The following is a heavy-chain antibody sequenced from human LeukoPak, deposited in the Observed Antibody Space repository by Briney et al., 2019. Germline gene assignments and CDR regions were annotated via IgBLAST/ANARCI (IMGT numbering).Heavy chain of an antibody. V-gene: IGHV4-30-2*01. CDR1: GGSISSGGYY. J-gene: IGHJ4*02. CDR2: IYHSGST. D-gene: IGHD6-13*01. Sequence: SQTLSLTCTVSGGSISSGGYYWSWIRQPPGKGLECIGYIYHSGSTYYNPSLKSRVTISVDRSKNQFSLKLSSVTAADTAVYYCARRSGSWYDYWGQGTLVTVSS. CDR3: ARRSGSWYDY.